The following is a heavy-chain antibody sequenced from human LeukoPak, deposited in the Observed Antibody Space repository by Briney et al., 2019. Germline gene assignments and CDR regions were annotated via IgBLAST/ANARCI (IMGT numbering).Heavy chain of an antibody. CDR1: GGSISSRLHS. J-gene: IGHJ4*02. Sequence: SETLSLTCSVSGGSISSRLHSWGWVRQPPEKGLEWIESIYYSGSTYYNASFNSRVTMSVDRPKDQFSLNLTSVTATDTAVYYCARHFYGDYVFDYWGKGTLVTVSS. CDR3: ARHFYGDYVFDY. CDR2: IYYSGST. V-gene: IGHV4-39*01. D-gene: IGHD4-17*01.